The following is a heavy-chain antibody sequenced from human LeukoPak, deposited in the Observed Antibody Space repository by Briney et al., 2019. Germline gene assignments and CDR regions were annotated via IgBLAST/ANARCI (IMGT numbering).Heavy chain of an antibody. J-gene: IGHJ5*02. CDR3: ARDRKPYWFDP. V-gene: IGHV4-61*02. Sequence: SQTLSLTCTVSGGSISSGSYYWSWIRQPAGKGLEWIGRIYTSGSTNYNPSLKSRVTISVDTSKNQFSLKLSSVTAADTAVYYCARDRKPYWFDPWGQGTLVTVSS. CDR2: IYTSGST. CDR1: GGSISSGSYY.